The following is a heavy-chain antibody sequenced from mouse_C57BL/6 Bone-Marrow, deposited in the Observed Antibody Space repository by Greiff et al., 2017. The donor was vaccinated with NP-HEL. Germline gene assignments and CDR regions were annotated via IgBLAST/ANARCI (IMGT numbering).Heavy chain of an antibody. J-gene: IGHJ2*01. V-gene: IGHV1-54*01. CDR1: GYAFTNYL. Sequence: QVQLKESGAELVRPGTSVKVSCKASGYAFTNYLIEWVKQRPGQGLEWIGVINPGSGGTNYNEKFKGKATLTADKSSSTAYMQLSSLTSEDSAVYFCALITRGVYWGQGTTLTVSS. CDR3: ALITRGVY. CDR2: INPGSGGT. D-gene: IGHD1-1*02.